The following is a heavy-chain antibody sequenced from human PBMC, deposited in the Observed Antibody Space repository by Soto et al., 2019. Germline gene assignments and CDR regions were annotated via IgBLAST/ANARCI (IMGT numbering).Heavy chain of an antibody. V-gene: IGHV4-59*01. CDR3: ARQTTVTYDAIDI. J-gene: IGHJ3*02. Sequence: SETLSLTCTVSGGSISSYYWSWIRQPPGKGLEWIGYIYYSGSTNYNPSLKSRVTISVDTSKNQFSLKLSSVTAADTAVYYCARQTTVTYDAIDIWGQGTMVTVSS. CDR2: IYYSGST. D-gene: IGHD4-17*01. CDR1: GGSISSYY.